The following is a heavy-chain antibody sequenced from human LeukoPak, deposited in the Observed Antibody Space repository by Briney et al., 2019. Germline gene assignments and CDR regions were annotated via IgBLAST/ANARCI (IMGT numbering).Heavy chain of an antibody. CDR1: GGSISSYY. V-gene: IGHV4-59*01. D-gene: IGHD3-3*01. CDR3: ARSHRGYSLRFLEWPYYYGMDV. Sequence: SETLSLTCTVSGGSISSYYWSWIRQPPGKGLEWIGYIYYSGSTNYNPSLKSRVTISVDTSKNQFSLKLSSVTAADTAVYYCARSHRGYSLRFLEWPYYYGMDVWGQGTTVTVSS. J-gene: IGHJ6*02. CDR2: IYYSGST.